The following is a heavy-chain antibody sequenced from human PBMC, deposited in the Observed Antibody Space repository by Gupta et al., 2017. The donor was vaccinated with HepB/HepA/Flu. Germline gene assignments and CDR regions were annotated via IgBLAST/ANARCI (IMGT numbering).Heavy chain of an antibody. CDR1: GGNFNSYA. CDR2: IIPIFGTA. V-gene: IGHV1-69*01. D-gene: IGHD1-1*01. CDR3: ARGAENWDAYAKYYHYYYMDV. J-gene: IGHJ6*03. Sequence: QVRLVQSGAEVRKPGSSVKISCNTSGGNFNSYAISWVRQAPGQGLEWMGEIIPIFGTANYAQNLQGRGSSTADESTGTSYMELTSLRSDDKAVYYRARGAENWDAYAKYYHYYYMDVWGKGTTVTVSS.